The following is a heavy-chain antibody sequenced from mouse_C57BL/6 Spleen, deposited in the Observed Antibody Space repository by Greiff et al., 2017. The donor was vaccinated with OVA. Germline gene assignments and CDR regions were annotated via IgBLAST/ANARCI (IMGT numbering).Heavy chain of an antibody. CDR1: GFTFSSYA. CDR3: TRDYDDDGEGAMDY. Sequence: EVQGVESGAGLVKPGGSLKLSCAASGFTFSSYAMYWVRQTPEKRLEWVAYISSGGAYIYYADTVKGRFTISRDNARNTLYLQMRSLKSEDTAMYYCTRDYDDDGEGAMDYWGQGTSVTVSS. J-gene: IGHJ4*01. CDR2: ISSGGAYI. V-gene: IGHV5-9-1*02. D-gene: IGHD2-4*01.